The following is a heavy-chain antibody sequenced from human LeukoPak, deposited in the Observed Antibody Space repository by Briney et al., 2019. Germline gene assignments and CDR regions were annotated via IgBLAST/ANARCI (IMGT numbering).Heavy chain of an antibody. V-gene: IGHV4-34*01. CDR1: GGSFSGYY. Sequence: SETLSLTCAVYGGSFSGYYWSWIRQPPGKGLEWIGEINHSGSTNYNPSLKSRVTMSVDTSQNQFSLKLSSVTAADTAFYYCARRYDSISKYYFDYWGQGTLVTVSS. CDR2: INHSGST. D-gene: IGHD3-22*01. CDR3: ARRYDSISKYYFDY. J-gene: IGHJ4*02.